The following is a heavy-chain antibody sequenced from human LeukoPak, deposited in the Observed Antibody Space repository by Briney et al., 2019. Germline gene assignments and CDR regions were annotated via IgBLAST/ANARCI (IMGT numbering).Heavy chain of an antibody. CDR1: GGSISSGGYY. CDR2: IYYSGST. J-gene: IGHJ4*02. Sequence: SQTLSLTCTVSGGSISSGGYYWSWIRQHPGKGLEWIGYIYYSGSTYYNPSLKSRVTISVDTSKSQFSLKLSSVTAADTAVYYCAREGYYDSSGIDYWGQGTLVTVSS. V-gene: IGHV4-31*03. CDR3: AREGYYDSSGIDY. D-gene: IGHD3-22*01.